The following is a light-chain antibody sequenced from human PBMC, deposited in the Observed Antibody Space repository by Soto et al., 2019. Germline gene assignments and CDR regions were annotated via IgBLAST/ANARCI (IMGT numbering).Light chain of an antibody. CDR1: HSISTD. CDR3: QQYNNWPV. Sequence: EIVMTQSPATLSVSPGERATLSCRASHSISTDLAWYQQKPGQAPRLLIYNASTRATGIPARFSGSGSGTEFTLTISSLQSEDFAVYYCQQYNNWPVFGQGTKLEIK. CDR2: NAS. J-gene: IGKJ2*01. V-gene: IGKV3-15*01.